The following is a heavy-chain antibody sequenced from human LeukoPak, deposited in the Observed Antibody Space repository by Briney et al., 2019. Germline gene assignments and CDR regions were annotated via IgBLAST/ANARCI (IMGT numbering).Heavy chain of an antibody. CDR2: MSYDGNHT. CDR3: ARNRLTRVMDV. CDR1: GFTFSSYG. Sequence: GGSLRLSCAASGFTFSSYGMHWVRQAPGKGLEWVAIMSYDGNHTFYADSVKGRFTISRDNSNYTLFLQMNSLKTDDTAVYHCARNRLTRVMDVWGQGTTVTVSS. D-gene: IGHD3-16*01. J-gene: IGHJ6*02. V-gene: IGHV3-30*19.